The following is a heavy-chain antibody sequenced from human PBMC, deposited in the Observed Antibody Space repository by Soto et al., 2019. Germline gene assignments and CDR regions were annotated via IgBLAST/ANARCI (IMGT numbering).Heavy chain of an antibody. CDR2: MNAKSGDT. J-gene: IGHJ6*02. Sequence: DLEQSGAEVKRPGASVKVSCKASGYTFSDFDINWLRQASGQGPEWMGWMNAKSGDTFFAQRFQGKFNMTWDTSLSTAYMEGGSLTSDDTAMYYCARGNPFNYAGFDVWGQGTTVAVSS. V-gene: IGHV1-8*01. D-gene: IGHD3-16*01. CDR1: GYTFSDFD. CDR3: ARGNPFNYAGFDV.